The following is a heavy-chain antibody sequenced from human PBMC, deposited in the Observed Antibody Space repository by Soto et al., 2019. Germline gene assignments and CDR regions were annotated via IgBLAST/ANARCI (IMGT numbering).Heavy chain of an antibody. CDR1: GGSISSSSYY. CDR3: ARHAPGIAAAGTLFDY. CDR2: IYYSGST. D-gene: IGHD6-13*01. Sequence: SETLSLTCTVSGGSISSSSYYFFWIRQPPWNGLEWIGSIYYSGSTYYNPSLKSRVTISVDTSKNQFSLKLSSVTAADTAVYYCARHAPGIAAAGTLFDYWGQGTLVTVSS. V-gene: IGHV4-39*01. J-gene: IGHJ4*02.